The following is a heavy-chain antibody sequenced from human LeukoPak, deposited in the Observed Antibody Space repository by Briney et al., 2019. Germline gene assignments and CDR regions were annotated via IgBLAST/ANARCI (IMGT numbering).Heavy chain of an antibody. CDR2: IYYTGST. V-gene: IGHV4-61*08. CDR1: GGSISSGGYS. Sequence: SQTLSLTCAVSGGSISSGGYSWSWIRQPPGKGLEWIGYIYYTGSTNYNPSPKSRVSMSVDTSKNQFSLKLSSVTAADTAVYYCARAYCSGGICFDYWGQGTLVTVSS. D-gene: IGHD2-15*01. J-gene: IGHJ4*02. CDR3: ARAYCSGGICFDY.